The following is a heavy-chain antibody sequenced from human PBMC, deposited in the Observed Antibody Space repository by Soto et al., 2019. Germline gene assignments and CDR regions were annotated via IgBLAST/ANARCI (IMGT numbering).Heavy chain of an antibody. CDR2: IKSQTDGGTT. J-gene: IGHJ4*02. CDR3: TTATHYDS. Sequence: EVQLVESGGGLVKPGGSLRLSCAASGFTFSNAWMSWVRQAPGKGMEWVGRIKSQTDGGTTDYAAPVKGRFTISRDDSKNTLYLQMNSLKTEDTAVYYCTTATHYDSWGQGTLVTVSS. V-gene: IGHV3-15*01. CDR1: GFTFSNAW.